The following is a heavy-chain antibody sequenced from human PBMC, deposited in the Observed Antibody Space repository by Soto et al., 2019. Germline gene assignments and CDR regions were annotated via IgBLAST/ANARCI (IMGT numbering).Heavy chain of an antibody. D-gene: IGHD3-22*01. Sequence: EVQLVESGGGLVQPGGSLRLSCAASGFTFSSYEMNWVRQAPGKGLEWVSYISSSGSTIYYADSVKGRFTISRDNAKNSLYLQMNSLRADDTAVYYCVTGSGYYYDYWGQGTLVTVSS. CDR2: ISSSGSTI. CDR3: VTGSGYYYDY. CDR1: GFTFSSYE. J-gene: IGHJ4*02. V-gene: IGHV3-48*03.